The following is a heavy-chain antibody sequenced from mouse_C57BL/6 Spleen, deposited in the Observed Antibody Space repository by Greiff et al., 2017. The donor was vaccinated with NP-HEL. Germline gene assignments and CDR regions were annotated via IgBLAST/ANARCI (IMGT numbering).Heavy chain of an antibody. J-gene: IGHJ3*01. V-gene: IGHV1-53*01. CDR2: INPSNGGT. CDR1: GYTFTSYW. CDR3: ARGEYAYVWFAY. Sequence: HVQLQQSGTELVKPGASVKLSCKASGYTFTSYWMHWVKQRPGQGLEWIGNINPSNGGTNYNEKFKSKATLTVDKSSSTAYMQLSSLTSEDSAVYYCARGEYAYVWFAYWGQGTLVTVSA. D-gene: IGHD5-2*01.